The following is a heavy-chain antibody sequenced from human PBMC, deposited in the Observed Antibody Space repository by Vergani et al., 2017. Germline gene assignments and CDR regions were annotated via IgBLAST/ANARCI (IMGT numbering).Heavy chain of an antibody. CDR1: GYTFSNYY. CDR3: ARGDYGILTGYRY. Sequence: QVQVVQPGAEVKKSGASVKVSCKTPGYTFSNYYMHWVRQAPGQGLEWMGIINPSGGHTNYAQKFQGRVTMTRDTSTSTVDMELSSLRSEDTAIYYCARGDYGILTGYRYWGQGTLVTGSA. J-gene: IGHJ4*02. CDR2: INPSGGHT. V-gene: IGHV1-46*03. D-gene: IGHD3-9*01.